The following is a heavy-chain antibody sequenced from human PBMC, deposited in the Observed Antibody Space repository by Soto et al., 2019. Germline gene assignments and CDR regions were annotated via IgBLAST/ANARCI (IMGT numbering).Heavy chain of an antibody. J-gene: IGHJ4*02. CDR1: GFTFSSYS. Sequence: GGSLRLSCAASGFTFSSYSMNWVRQAPGKGLEWVSYISSSSSIIYYADSVKGRFTISRDNAKNSLYLQMNSLRDEDTAVYYCARDRLILQQLVQEGEPLFFDYWGQGTLVTVSS. CDR2: ISSSSSII. V-gene: IGHV3-48*02. CDR3: ARDRLILQQLVQEGEPLFFDY. D-gene: IGHD6-13*01.